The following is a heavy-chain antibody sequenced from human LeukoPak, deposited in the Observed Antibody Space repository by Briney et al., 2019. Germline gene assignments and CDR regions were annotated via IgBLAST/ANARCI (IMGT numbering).Heavy chain of an antibody. J-gene: IGHJ4*02. CDR3: AKAQLGGYNYAPLDS. CDR1: GFTFSSFA. V-gene: IGHV3-23*01. D-gene: IGHD5-18*01. CDR2: ISGSVAST. Sequence: GESLRLSCAASGFTFSSFAMSWVRQAPGRGLEWVSSISGSVASTYYADSVKGRFTISRDNSKNTLYLQMNSLRAEDTAVYYCAKAQLGGYNYAPLDSWGQGTLVTVSS.